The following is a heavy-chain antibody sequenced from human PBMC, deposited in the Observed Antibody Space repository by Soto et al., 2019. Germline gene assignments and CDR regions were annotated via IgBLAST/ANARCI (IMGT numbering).Heavy chain of an antibody. CDR3: ARSIVVVTALDY. V-gene: IGHV1-3*01. Sequence: GASVKVSCKVSGYTLTELSMHWVRQAPGKGLEWMGWINAGNGNTKYSQKFQGRVTITRDTSASTAYMELSSLRSEDTAVYYCARSIVVVTALDYWGQGTLVTVSS. CDR1: GYTLTELS. D-gene: IGHD2-21*02. CDR2: INAGNGNT. J-gene: IGHJ4*02.